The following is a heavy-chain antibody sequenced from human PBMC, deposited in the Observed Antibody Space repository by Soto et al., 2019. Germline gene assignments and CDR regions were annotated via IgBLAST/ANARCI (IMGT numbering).Heavy chain of an antibody. J-gene: IGHJ4*02. CDR1: GFTFSGSA. CDR2: IRSKANSYAT. CDR3: TIPGRHSSGYYDSF. V-gene: IGHV3-73*01. D-gene: IGHD3-22*01. Sequence: PGGSLRLSCAASGFTFSGSAMHWVRQASGKGLEWVGRIRSKANSYATAYAASVKGRFTISRDDSKNTAYLQMNGLKTEDTAVYYCTIPGRHSSGYYDSFWGQGILVIVSS.